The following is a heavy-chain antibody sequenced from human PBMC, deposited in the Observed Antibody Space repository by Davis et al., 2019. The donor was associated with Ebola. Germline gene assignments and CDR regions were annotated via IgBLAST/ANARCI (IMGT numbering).Heavy chain of an antibody. CDR3: ARLWWGYTVTTFDP. J-gene: IGHJ5*02. Sequence: MPSETLSLTCTVSGGSISSYYWSWIRQPPGKGLEWIGYIYYSGSTNYNSSLKSRVTISVDTSKNQFSLNLSSVTAADTAVYYCARLWWGYTVTTFDPWGQGTLVTVSS. CDR2: IYYSGST. V-gene: IGHV4-59*08. D-gene: IGHD4-17*01. CDR1: GGSISSYY.